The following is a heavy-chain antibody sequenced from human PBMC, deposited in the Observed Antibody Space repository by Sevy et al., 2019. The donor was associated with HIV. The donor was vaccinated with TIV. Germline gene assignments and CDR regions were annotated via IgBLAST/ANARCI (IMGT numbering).Heavy chain of an antibody. CDR1: GGSINSFF. Sequence: SETLSLTCAVSGGSINSFFWSWIRQSPGKGLEWIGYVYDSGNSEYNPSLRSRVTISVDTSKKQFSLRLSSVTAADTAVYYCARGGRIYYDSRGFHPQYYFDSWGQGTLVTVSS. J-gene: IGHJ4*02. CDR2: VYDSGNS. CDR3: ARGGRIYYDSRGFHPQYYFDS. V-gene: IGHV4-59*01. D-gene: IGHD3-22*01.